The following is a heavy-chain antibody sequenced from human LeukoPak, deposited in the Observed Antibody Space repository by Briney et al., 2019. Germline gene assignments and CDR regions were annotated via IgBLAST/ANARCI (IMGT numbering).Heavy chain of an antibody. CDR2: SYPEDGER. CDR3: VTGFTTMAVDYFDY. V-gene: IGHV1-24*01. Sequence: ASVKVSCKVSGYTLTELSMHWVRQAPGKGLEWLGGSYPEDGERIYAQMCQGRLTMTEDTPIGTAYMELSSLRSEDTAVYYCVTGFTTMAVDYFDYWGQATLVTVSP. CDR1: GYTLTELS. J-gene: IGHJ4*02. D-gene: IGHD5-18*01.